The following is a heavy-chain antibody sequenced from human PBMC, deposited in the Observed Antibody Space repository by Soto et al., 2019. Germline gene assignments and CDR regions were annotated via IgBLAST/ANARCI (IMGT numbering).Heavy chain of an antibody. Sequence: GGSLRLSCAASGFTFSSYGMHWVRQAPGKGLEWVALSRFHGSNEFYADYVKGRFTISRDNSKNTLYLKMNSLRAEDTAVYYCLRGAFDIWGQGTVVTVSS. CDR1: GFTFSSYG. J-gene: IGHJ3*02. CDR2: SRFHGSNE. CDR3: LRGAFDI. D-gene: IGHD4-17*01. V-gene: IGHV3-30*02.